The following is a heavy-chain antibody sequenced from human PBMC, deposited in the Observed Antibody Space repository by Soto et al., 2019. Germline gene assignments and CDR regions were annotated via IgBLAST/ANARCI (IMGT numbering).Heavy chain of an antibody. CDR2: IYWDDDK. V-gene: IGHV2-5*02. CDR3: AHRRIGVSQWNYGDFDY. Sequence: QITLKESGPTLVKPTQTLTLTCPFSGFSLSTSGVGVGWIRQPPGKALEGLVIIYWDDDKRYSPSLRGRLTITKDTSKNQVVLTMTNVDPEDTATYFCAHRRIGVSQWNYGDFDYWGQGILVTVSS. D-gene: IGHD1-7*01. J-gene: IGHJ4*02. CDR1: GFSLSTSGVG.